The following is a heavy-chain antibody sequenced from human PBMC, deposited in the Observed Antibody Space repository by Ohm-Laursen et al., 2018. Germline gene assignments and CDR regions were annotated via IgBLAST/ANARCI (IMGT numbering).Heavy chain of an antibody. CDR3: AKSMGRSGDGVDY. CDR2: ISSPGGLT. J-gene: IGHJ4*02. CDR1: GFTFRNYA. Sequence: GSLRLSCSASGFTFRNYAMSWVRQTPGKGLEWVSSISSPGGLTYYADSVKGRFTISGDDSKSTLSLQMNSLRAEDTAVYYCAKSMGRSGDGVDYWGQGTLVTVSS. V-gene: IGHV3-23*01. D-gene: IGHD6-19*01.